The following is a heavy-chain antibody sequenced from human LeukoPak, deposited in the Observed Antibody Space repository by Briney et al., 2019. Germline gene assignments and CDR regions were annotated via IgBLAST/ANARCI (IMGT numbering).Heavy chain of an antibody. CDR1: GYTFSGYY. D-gene: IGHD3-10*01. V-gene: IGHV1-2*02. J-gene: IGHJ3*02. Sequence: ASVKVSCKASGYTFSGYYMHWVRQAPGQGLEWMGWINANNGGTNYAQKFQGRVTMTRDTSISTAYMELSRLTSDDTAVYYCAREGSGSPYEAFDISGQGKMVTASS. CDR3: AREGSGSPYEAFDI. CDR2: INANNGGT.